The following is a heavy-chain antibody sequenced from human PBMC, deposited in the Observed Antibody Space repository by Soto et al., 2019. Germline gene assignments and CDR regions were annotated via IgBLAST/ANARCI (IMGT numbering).Heavy chain of an antibody. D-gene: IGHD3-10*01. J-gene: IGHJ6*02. V-gene: IGHV1-69*01. Sequence: QVQRVQSGAEVKKPGSSVKVSCKASGGTFSSYAISWVRQAPGQGLEWMGGIIPIFGTANYAQKFQGRVTITADESTSTAYMELSRLRSEDTAVYYCARTLTMVRGIYYYGMDVWGQGTTVTVSS. CDR3: ARTLTMVRGIYYYGMDV. CDR1: GGTFSSYA. CDR2: IIPIFGTA.